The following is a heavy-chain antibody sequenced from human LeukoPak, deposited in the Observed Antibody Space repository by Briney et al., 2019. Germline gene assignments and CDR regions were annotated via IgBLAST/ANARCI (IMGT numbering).Heavy chain of an antibody. CDR1: EFTFSDYY. J-gene: IGHJ6*02. V-gene: IGHV3-11*01. CDR2: ISSSGSTI. D-gene: IGHD3-9*01. Sequence: GSLRLSCAASEFTFSDYYMSWIRQAPGKGLEWVSYISSSGSTIYYADSVKGRFTISRDNAKNSLYLRMNSLRAEDTAVYYCARVILTGSYGMDVWGQGTTVTVSS. CDR3: ARVILTGSYGMDV.